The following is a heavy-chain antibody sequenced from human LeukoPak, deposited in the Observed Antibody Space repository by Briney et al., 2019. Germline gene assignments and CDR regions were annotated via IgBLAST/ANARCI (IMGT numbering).Heavy chain of an antibody. J-gene: IGHJ5*02. V-gene: IGHV1-8*01. CDR2: MNPNSGNT. CDR1: GYTFTSYD. CDR3: ARDASHYDFWGGYLNWFDP. D-gene: IGHD3-3*01. Sequence: ASVKVSCKASGYTFTSYDINWVRQATGQGLEWMGWMNPNSGNTGYAQKFQGRVTMTRNTSISTAYMELSSLRSEDTAVYYCARDASHYDFWGGYLNWFDPWGQGTLVTVSS.